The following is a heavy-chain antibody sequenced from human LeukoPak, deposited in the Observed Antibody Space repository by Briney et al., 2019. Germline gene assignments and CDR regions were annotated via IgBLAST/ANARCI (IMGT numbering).Heavy chain of an antibody. CDR3: ARDAKMYSSGWYDY. CDR2: ISSSSSYI. J-gene: IGHJ4*02. CDR1: GFTFSSYS. V-gene: IGHV3-21*01. Sequence: GGSLRLSCAASGFTFSSYSMNWVRQAPGKGLEWVSSISSSSSYIYYADSVKGRFTISRDNAKNSLYLQMNSLRAEDTAVYYCARDAKMYSSGWYDYWGQGTLVTVSS. D-gene: IGHD6-19*01.